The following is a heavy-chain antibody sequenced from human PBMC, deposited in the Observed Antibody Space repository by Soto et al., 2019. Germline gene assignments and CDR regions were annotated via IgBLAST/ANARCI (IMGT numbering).Heavy chain of an antibody. Sequence: PGGSLRLSCAASGFTFSSYGVHWVRQAPGKGLEWVAVISYDGSNKYYADSVKGRFTISRDNSKNTLYLQMNSLRAEDTAVYYCAKDLIIVVVPVAIQRPGLYGMDVWGQGTTVTVSS. J-gene: IGHJ6*02. CDR1: GFTFSSYG. V-gene: IGHV3-30*18. CDR3: AKDLIIVVVPVAIQRPGLYGMDV. CDR2: ISYDGSNK. D-gene: IGHD2-2*02.